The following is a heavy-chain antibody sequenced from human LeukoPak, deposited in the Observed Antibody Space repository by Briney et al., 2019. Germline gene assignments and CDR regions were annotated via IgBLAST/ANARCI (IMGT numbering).Heavy chain of an antibody. CDR2: IIPIFGTA. CDR1: GGTFSSYA. V-gene: IGHV1-69*13. CDR3: ARDLYYYGSGSFGKYYYYGMDV. D-gene: IGHD3-10*01. Sequence: ASVKVSCKASGGTFSSYAISWVRQAPGQGLEWMGRIIPIFGTANYAQKFQGRVTITADESTSTAYMELSSLRSEDTAVYYCARDLYYYGSGSFGKYYYYGMDVWGQGTTVTVSS. J-gene: IGHJ6*02.